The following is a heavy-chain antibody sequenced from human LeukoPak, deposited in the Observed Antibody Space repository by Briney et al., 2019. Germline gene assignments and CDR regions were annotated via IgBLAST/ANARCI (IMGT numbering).Heavy chain of an antibody. J-gene: IGHJ4*02. CDR3: ARVPRAGLLGRRTFDY. D-gene: IGHD1-14*01. CDR1: GGSISSSNW. CDR2: IYHSGST. Sequence: PSETLSLTCAVSGGSISSSNWWSWVRQPPGKGLEWIGEIYHSGSTNCNPSLKSRVTISVDKSKNQFSLKLSSVTAADTAVYYCARVPRAGLLGRRTFDYWGQGTLVTVSS. V-gene: IGHV4-4*02.